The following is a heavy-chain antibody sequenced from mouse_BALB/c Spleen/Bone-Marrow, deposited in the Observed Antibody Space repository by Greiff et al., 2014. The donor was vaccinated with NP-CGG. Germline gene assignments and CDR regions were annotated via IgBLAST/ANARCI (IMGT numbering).Heavy chain of an antibody. Sequence: VQLKQSGGGSVKPGGSLKLSCAASGFTFSSYAMSWVRQTPEKRLEWVATISSGGSYTYYADSVKGRFTISRDTAKNTLYLQMSSLRSQDTAMYYCARQDYYGSSPHWYFDVWGAGTTVTVSS. CDR3: ARQDYYGSSPHWYFDV. CDR2: ISSGGSYT. D-gene: IGHD1-1*01. V-gene: IGHV5-9-3*01. J-gene: IGHJ1*01. CDR1: GFTFSSYA.